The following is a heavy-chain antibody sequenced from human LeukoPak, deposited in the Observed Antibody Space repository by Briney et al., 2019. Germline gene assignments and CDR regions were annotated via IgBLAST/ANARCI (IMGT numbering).Heavy chain of an antibody. Sequence: QSGGSLRLSCVGSGFSFSTYGMTWVRQAPGKGLEWVSSVSSSGETTYYADSVKGRFTISRDNSKSTLYLQMNSLRAEDTAVYYCARKSNSFRASDYWGQGTLVTVSS. CDR3: ARKSNSFRASDY. CDR2: VSSSGETT. V-gene: IGHV3-23*01. D-gene: IGHD2/OR15-2a*01. J-gene: IGHJ4*02. CDR1: GFSFSTYG.